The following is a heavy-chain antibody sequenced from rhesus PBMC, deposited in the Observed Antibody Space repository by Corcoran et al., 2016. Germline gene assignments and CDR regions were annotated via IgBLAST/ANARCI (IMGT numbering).Heavy chain of an antibody. D-gene: IGHD3-28*01. CDR2: IYGSSGST. CDR3: ARAGDSGYYFVDY. Sequence: QVQLQESGPGVVKPSETLSLTCAVSGYSISSGYAWSWTRQPPGKGLEWIGYIYGSSGSTNYNPSLKNRVTISKDTSKNQFSLKLSSVTAADTAVYYCARAGDSGYYFVDYWGQGVLVTVSS. J-gene: IGHJ4*01. CDR1: GYSISSGYA. V-gene: IGHV4-76*01.